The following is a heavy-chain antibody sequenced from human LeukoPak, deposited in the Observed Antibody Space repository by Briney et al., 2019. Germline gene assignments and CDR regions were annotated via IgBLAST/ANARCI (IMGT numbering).Heavy chain of an antibody. V-gene: IGHV4-31*03. Sequence: PSETLSLTCTVSGGSISSGGYYWSWIRQHPGKGLERIGYIYYSGSTYYNPSLKSRVTISVDTSKNQFSLKLSSVTAADTAVYYCARARFREGEFDYWGQGTLVTVSS. CDR2: IYYSGST. CDR1: GGSISSGGYY. J-gene: IGHJ4*02. D-gene: IGHD3-16*01. CDR3: ARARFREGEFDY.